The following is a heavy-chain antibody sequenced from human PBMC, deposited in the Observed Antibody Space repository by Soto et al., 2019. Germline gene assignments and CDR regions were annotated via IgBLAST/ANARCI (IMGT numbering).Heavy chain of an antibody. CDR1: GFTFSSYA. CDR3: AKVLDIVVVVAATEGGYFDL. D-gene: IGHD2-15*01. V-gene: IGHV3-23*01. J-gene: IGHJ2*01. CDR2: ISGSGGST. Sequence: GGSLRLSCAASGFTFSSYAMSWVRQAPGKGLEWVSAISGSGGSTYYADSVKGRFTISRDNSKNTLYLQMNSLRAEDTAVYYCAKVLDIVVVVAATEGGYFDLWGRGTLVTVSS.